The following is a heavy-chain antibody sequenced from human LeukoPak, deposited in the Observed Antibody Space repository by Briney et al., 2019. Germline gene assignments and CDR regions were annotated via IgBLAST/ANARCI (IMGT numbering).Heavy chain of an antibody. CDR1: GFTFSSYE. V-gene: IGHV3-48*03. Sequence: GGSLRLSCAASGFTFSSYEMNWVRQAPGKGLEWVSYISSSGSTIYYADSVKGRFTISRDNAKNSLYLQVNSLRAEDTAVYYCARRYGEDDYWGQGTLVTVSS. CDR2: ISSSGSTI. D-gene: IGHD4/OR15-4a*01. CDR3: ARRYGEDDY. J-gene: IGHJ4*02.